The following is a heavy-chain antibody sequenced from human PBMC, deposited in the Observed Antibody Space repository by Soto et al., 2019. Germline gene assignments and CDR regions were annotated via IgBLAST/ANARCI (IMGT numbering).Heavy chain of an antibody. CDR1: VFNVNSEY. J-gene: IGHJ4*02. Sequence: EVQLVESGGGLIHPGGSLRLSCAASVFNVNSEYINWVLQTPGKGLEWVASIYSGETTYYADYVRGRFTISSDNSKNTLYFHLSSLTTEDTDVYCCTRDGRGLGRLSLFEYWGQGVQVTVSS. CDR3: TRDGRGLGRLSLFEY. CDR2: IYSGETT. V-gene: IGHV3-53*01. D-gene: IGHD2-21*02.